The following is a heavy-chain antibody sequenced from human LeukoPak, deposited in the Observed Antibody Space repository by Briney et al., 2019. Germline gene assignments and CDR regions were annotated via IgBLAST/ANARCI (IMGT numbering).Heavy chain of an antibody. CDR2: IYYTGST. CDR1: GGSISGSY. J-gene: IGHJ4*02. Sequence: SETLSPTCTVSGGSISGSYWSWIRQPPGKALDWIGGIYYTGSTSYNLSLKSRVTMSVDTSKNQFSLQVRSVTAADTAVYYCARYGVYGDYDYWGQGTLVTVSS. V-gene: IGHV4-59*12. CDR3: ARYGVYGDYDY. D-gene: IGHD4-17*01.